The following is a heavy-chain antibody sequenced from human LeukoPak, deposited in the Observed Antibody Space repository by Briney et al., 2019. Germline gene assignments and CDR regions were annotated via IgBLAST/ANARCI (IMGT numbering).Heavy chain of an antibody. Sequence: PGGYLRLYCAASGFTFSGSAMHWVRQASGKGLEWVGRIRSKANSYATAYAASVKGRFTISRDDSKNTAYLQMNSLKTEDTAVYYCTRWSSSGLVFAFDIWGQGTMVTVSS. CDR3: TRWSSSGLVFAFDI. CDR2: IRSKANSYAT. J-gene: IGHJ3*02. D-gene: IGHD3-10*01. V-gene: IGHV3-73*01. CDR1: GFTFSGSA.